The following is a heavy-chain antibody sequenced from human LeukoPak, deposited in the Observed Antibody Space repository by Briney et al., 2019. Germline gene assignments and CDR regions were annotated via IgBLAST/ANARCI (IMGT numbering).Heavy chain of an antibody. D-gene: IGHD3-22*01. CDR1: GFTFSSYA. Sequence: GGSLRLSCAASGFTFSSYAMSWVRQAPGKGLEWVSAISGSGGSTYYADSVKGRFTISRDNSKNTLYLQMNSLRVEDTATYYCAREGWGDYYDSSGYFGKWGQGTLVTVSS. V-gene: IGHV3-23*01. CDR3: AREGWGDYYDSSGYFGK. J-gene: IGHJ4*02. CDR2: ISGSGGST.